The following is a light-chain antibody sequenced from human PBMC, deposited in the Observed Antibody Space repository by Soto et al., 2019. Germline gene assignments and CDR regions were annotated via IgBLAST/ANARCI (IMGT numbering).Light chain of an antibody. CDR3: CLFAGGGTLV. J-gene: IGLJ3*02. V-gene: IGLV2-23*01. CDR1: SSNIGSYNL. CDR2: GGS. Sequence: QSVLTQPASVSGSPGQSITISCTGTSSNIGSYNLVSWYQHHPGKAPKLMIYGGSERPSGVSNRFSGSKSGITASLTISNLHPEDEADYYCCLFAGGGTLVFGGGTKLTVL.